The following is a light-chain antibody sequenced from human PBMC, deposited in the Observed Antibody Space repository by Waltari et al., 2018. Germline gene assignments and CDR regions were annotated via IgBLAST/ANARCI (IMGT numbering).Light chain of an antibody. CDR2: INSDGSH. CDR1: RGHSSTV. J-gene: IGLJ3*02. Sequence: QLVLTQSPSASASLGASVKLPCPLSRGHSSTVIAWHTQQPEKGPRYLMKINSDGSHSKGDEIPDRFSGSSSGAERYLTISSLQSEDEADYYCQTGGHGTWVFGGGTKLTVL. V-gene: IGLV4-69*01. CDR3: QTGGHGTWV.